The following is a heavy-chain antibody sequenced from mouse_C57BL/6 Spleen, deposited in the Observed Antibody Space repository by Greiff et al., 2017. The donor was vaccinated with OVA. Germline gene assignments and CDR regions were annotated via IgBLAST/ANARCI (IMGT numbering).Heavy chain of an antibody. D-gene: IGHD1-1*01. V-gene: IGHV2-2*01. CDR2: IWSGGST. Sequence: VKLMESGPGLVQPSQSLSITCTVSGFSLTSYGVHWVRQSPGKGLEWLGVIWSGGSTDYNAAFISRLSISKDNSKSQVFFKMNSLQADDTAIYYCASFTTVVATDFDVWGTGTTVTVSS. CDR1: GFSLTSYG. CDR3: ASFTTVVATDFDV. J-gene: IGHJ1*03.